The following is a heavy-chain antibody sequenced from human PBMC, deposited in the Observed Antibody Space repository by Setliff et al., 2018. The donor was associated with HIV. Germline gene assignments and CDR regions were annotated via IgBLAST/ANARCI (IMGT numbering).Heavy chain of an antibody. CDR1: GFTSITYG. D-gene: IGHD6-6*01. Sequence: ASVKVSCKASGFTSITYGITWVRQAPGQGLEWMGWISAYTGATNYAQKVQGRVSLTMDTSTNTAYMELRSLRFDDTAVYYCATARDSSLSEYYFDYWGQGTLVTVSS. V-gene: IGHV1-18*01. CDR2: ISAYTGAT. CDR3: ATARDSSLSEYYFDY. J-gene: IGHJ4*02.